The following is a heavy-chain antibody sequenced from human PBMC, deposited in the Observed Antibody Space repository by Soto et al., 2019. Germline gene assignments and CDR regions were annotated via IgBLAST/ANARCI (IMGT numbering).Heavy chain of an antibody. CDR2: FHYSGST. D-gene: IGHD3-9*01. J-gene: IGHJ4*02. CDR1: GGSISSYY. V-gene: IGHV4-59*08. CDR3: ARHPGYYDILTGYTTYYFDY. Sequence: PSETLSLTCTVSGGSISSYYWSWIRQPPGKGLKWIGYFHYSGSTNYNPSLKSRVTISVDTSKNQFSLKLSSVTAADTAVYYCARHPGYYDILTGYTTYYFDYWGQGILVTVPQ.